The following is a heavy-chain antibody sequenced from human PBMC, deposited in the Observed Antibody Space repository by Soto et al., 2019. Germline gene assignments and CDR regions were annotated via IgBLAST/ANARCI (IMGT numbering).Heavy chain of an antibody. V-gene: IGHV4-39*01. Sequence: SETLSLTCTVSGGSITSHHYYWGWIRQPPGKGLEWIGSIYSGGNTYYNPSLRSRLTIFVDTAKNLISLKLSSVTAADSAIYYCGGDCYHFDYWGQGTLVTVSS. D-gene: IGHD2-21*02. CDR2: IYSGGNT. J-gene: IGHJ4*02. CDR3: GGDCYHFDY. CDR1: GGSITSHHYY.